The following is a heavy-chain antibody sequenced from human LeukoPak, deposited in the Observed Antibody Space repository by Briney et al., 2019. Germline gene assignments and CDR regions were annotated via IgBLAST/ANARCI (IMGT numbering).Heavy chain of an antibody. CDR2: MNPNSGNT. J-gene: IGHJ4*02. Sequence: ASVKVSCKASGYTFTSYDINWVRQATGQGLEWMGWMNPNSGNTGYAQKFQGRVTMTKNTSISTAYMELSSLRSEDTAVYYCARGRWVTMGAYYFDYGGQGTLVTVSS. V-gene: IGHV1-8*01. CDR3: ARGRWVTMGAYYFDY. CDR1: GYTFTSYD. D-gene: IGHD3-10*01.